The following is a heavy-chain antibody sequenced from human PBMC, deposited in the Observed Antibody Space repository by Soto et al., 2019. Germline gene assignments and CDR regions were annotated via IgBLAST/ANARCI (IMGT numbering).Heavy chain of an antibody. Sequence: SETLSLTCAVYGGSFSGYYWSWIRQPPGKGLEWIGEINHSGSTNYNPSLKSRVTISVDTSKNQFSLKLSDVTAADTAVYYCARGKEKMATYYWGQGTLVTVSS. J-gene: IGHJ4*02. CDR2: INHSGST. CDR1: GGSFSGYY. D-gene: IGHD5-12*01. CDR3: ARGKEKMATYY. V-gene: IGHV4-34*01.